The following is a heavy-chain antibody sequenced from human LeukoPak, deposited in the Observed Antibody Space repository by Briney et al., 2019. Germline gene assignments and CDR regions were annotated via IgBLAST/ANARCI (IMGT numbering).Heavy chain of an antibody. D-gene: IGHD6-13*01. CDR1: GGSISSYY. V-gene: IGHV4-59*12. CDR2: IYYSGST. CDR3: AREGMAAAGTLDY. Sequence: PSETLSLTCTASGGSISSYYWSWIRQPPGKGLEWIGYIYYSGSTNYNPSLKSRVTISVDTSKNQFSLKLSSVTAADTAVYYCAREGMAAAGTLDYWGQGTLVTVSS. J-gene: IGHJ4*02.